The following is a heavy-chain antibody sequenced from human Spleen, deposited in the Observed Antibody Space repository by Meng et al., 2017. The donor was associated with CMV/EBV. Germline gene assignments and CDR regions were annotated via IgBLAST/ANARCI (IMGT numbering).Heavy chain of an antibody. V-gene: IGHV1-69*04. CDR2: IIPILGIA. Sequence: SVKVSCKASGHTFTTYYMHWVRQAPGQGLEWMGRIIPILGIANYAQKFQGRVTITADKSTSTAYMELSSLRSEDTAVYYCARDSLGSGSYWTHFDYWGQGTLVTVSS. CDR3: ARDSLGSGSYWTHFDY. D-gene: IGHD1-26*01. CDR1: GHTFTTYY. J-gene: IGHJ4*02.